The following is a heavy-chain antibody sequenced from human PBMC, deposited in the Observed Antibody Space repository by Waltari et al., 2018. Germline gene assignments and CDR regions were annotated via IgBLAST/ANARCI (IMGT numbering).Heavy chain of an antibody. CDR3: ARLVGKAAAGKVDY. V-gene: IGHV1-2*06. Sequence: QVQLVQSGAEVKKPGASVKVYCKASGYTFTGYYMHWVRQAPGQGLEWMGRINPNSCGTNSAQKFQGRVTMTRATSISTAYMELSRLRSDDTAVYYCARLVGKAAAGKVDYWGQGTLVTVSS. CDR1: GYTFTGYY. CDR2: INPNSCGT. D-gene: IGHD6-13*01. J-gene: IGHJ4*02.